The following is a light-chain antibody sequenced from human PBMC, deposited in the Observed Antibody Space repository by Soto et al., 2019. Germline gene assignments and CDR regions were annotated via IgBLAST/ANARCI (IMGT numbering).Light chain of an antibody. Sequence: DIQMAQSPSTLSASVGDRVTITFRASQSISSWLAWYQQKPGKAPKLLIYKASSLESGVPSRFSGSGSGTEFSLTISSLEPEDFAVYYCQQRSNWPQTFGQGTKVDIK. V-gene: IGKV1-5*03. CDR2: KAS. CDR1: QSISSW. J-gene: IGKJ1*01. CDR3: QQRSNWPQT.